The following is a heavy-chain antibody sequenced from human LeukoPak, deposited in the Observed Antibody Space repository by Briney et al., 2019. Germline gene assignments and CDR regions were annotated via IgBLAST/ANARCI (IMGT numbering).Heavy chain of an antibody. J-gene: IGHJ4*02. Sequence: VKVSCNVSGYTLTELSMHWVRQAPGKGLEWMGGFNSEDGERIYAQKFQDRVTMTEDTSTDTTCMELRSLRSDDTAVYYCTTKWEFRGFDYWGQGTLVTVSS. CDR1: GYTLTELS. D-gene: IGHD1-26*01. CDR3: TTKWEFRGFDY. V-gene: IGHV1-24*01. CDR2: FNSEDGER.